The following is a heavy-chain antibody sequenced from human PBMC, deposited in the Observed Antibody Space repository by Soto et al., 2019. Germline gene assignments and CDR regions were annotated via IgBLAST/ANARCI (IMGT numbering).Heavy chain of an antibody. CDR1: GFTFSSYS. CDR2: ISSSSSTI. D-gene: IGHD3-22*01. J-gene: IGHJ4*02. V-gene: IGHV3-48*02. CDR3: ARVSLPYYYDSSGYSVDFDY. Sequence: EVQLVESGGGLVQPGGSLRLSCAASGFTFSSYSMNWVRQAPGKGLEWVSYISSSSSTIYYAESVKGRFTISRDNAKNSLYLQMNSLRDEDTAVYYCARVSLPYYYDSSGYSVDFDYWGQGTLVTVSS.